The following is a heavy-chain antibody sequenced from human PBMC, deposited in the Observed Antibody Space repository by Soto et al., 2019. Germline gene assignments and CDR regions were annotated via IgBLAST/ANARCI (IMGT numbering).Heavy chain of an antibody. CDR1: GYTFSNFW. J-gene: IGHJ4*02. CDR3: ARSPRSSPYFDY. V-gene: IGHV5-51*01. CDR2: IYPGDYET. D-gene: IGHD6-13*01. Sequence: ESLKSSFQRCGYTFSNFWIAWVRQLPGKGLEWMGIIYPGDYETRYSPSFHGKVTISADRSIGTAYLKWSSLEASDSAFYFCARSPRSSPYFDYWGQGALVTVSS.